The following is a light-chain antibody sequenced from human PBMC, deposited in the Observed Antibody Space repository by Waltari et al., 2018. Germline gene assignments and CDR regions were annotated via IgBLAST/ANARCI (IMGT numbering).Light chain of an antibody. Sequence: EIVLTQSPATLSVSPVERAILSCRASQSISSNLAWHQHRPGQPPRLLIHAASTRATGIPARFSGSGSGTEFTLTISSLQSEDFAIYYCQQCDTWPLTFGPGTRVDLK. CDR1: QSISSN. V-gene: IGKV3-15*01. CDR2: AAS. CDR3: QQCDTWPLT. J-gene: IGKJ3*01.